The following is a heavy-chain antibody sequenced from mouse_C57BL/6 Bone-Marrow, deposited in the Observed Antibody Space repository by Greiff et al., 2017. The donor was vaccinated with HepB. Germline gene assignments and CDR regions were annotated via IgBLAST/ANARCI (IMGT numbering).Heavy chain of an antibody. D-gene: IGHD1-1*01. J-gene: IGHJ2*01. CDR2: INYDGSST. V-gene: IGHV5-16*01. CDR3: AREVTTVVLDY. CDR1: GFTFSDYY. Sequence: EVQLVESEGGLVQPGSSMKLSCTASGFTFSDYYMAWVRQVPEKGLEWVANINYDGSSTYYLDSLKSRFIISRDNAKNILYLQMSSLKSEDTATYYCAREVTTVVLDYWGQGTTLTVSS.